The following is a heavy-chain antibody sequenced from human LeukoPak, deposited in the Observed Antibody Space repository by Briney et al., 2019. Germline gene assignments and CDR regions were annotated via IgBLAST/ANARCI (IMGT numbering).Heavy chain of an antibody. V-gene: IGHV3-21*01. CDR3: ARADINSYDSSGYGHY. CDR2: INSSSSSI. CDR1: GFTFSSYS. J-gene: IGHJ4*02. D-gene: IGHD3-22*01. Sequence: GGSLRLSCAASGFTFSSYSMNWVRQAPGKGLEWVSSINSSSSSIYYADSVKGRFTISSDDANNSLYLQMKSLRAAEKAEYCCARADINSYDSSGYGHYWGQGTLVTVSS.